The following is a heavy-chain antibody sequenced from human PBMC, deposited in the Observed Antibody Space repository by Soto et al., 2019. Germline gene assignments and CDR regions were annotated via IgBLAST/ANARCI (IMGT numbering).Heavy chain of an antibody. CDR3: ARDRGSGYYYRISGYFVY. V-gene: IGHV3-30-3*01. J-gene: IGHJ4*02. D-gene: IGHD3-22*01. CDR1: GFTFSSYA. CDR2: ISYDGSNK. Sequence: QVQLVESGGGVVQPGRSLRLSCAASGFTFSSYAMHWVRQAPDKGLEWVAVISYDGSNKYYADSVKGRFTISRDNSMNTLYLQMNSLRAEDTAVYYCARDRGSGYYYRISGYFVYWGQGTLVTVSS.